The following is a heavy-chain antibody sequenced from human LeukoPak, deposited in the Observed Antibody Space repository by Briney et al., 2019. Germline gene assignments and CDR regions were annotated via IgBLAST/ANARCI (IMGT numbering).Heavy chain of an antibody. CDR1: GYTFTSYA. D-gene: IGHD1-26*01. Sequence: ASVQVSCQASGYTFTSYAMHWVRQAPGQRLEWMGWINAGNGNTKYSQKFQGRVTITRDTSASTAYMELSSPRSEDTAVYYCARDLRRGPSYRGSYYYYGMDVWGQGTTVTVSS. CDR3: ARDLRRGPSYRGSYYYYGMDV. J-gene: IGHJ6*02. CDR2: INAGNGNT. V-gene: IGHV1-3*01.